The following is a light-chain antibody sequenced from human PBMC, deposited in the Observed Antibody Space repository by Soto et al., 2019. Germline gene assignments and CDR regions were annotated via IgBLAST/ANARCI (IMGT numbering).Light chain of an antibody. J-gene: IGKJ5*01. CDR1: QGISSY. Sequence: IQLTQSPSSLSASVGDRVTITCRASQGISSYLAWYQKKPGKAPKLLIYAASTLQGGVTSRFSGSGSGTDFTLTINSLQPEDLATYYCQQLNSYPITFGQGTRLEIK. CDR3: QQLNSYPIT. CDR2: AAS. V-gene: IGKV1-9*01.